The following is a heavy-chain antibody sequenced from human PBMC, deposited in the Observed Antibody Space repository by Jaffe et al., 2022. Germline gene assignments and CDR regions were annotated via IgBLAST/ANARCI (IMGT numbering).Heavy chain of an antibody. D-gene: IGHD6-13*01. CDR1: GFTFDDYA. CDR3: ATVGSSWYGDAFDI. CDR2: ISWNSGSI. Sequence: EVQLVESGGGLVQPGRSLRLSCAASGFTFDDYAMHWVRQAPGKGLEWVSGISWNSGSIGYADSVKGRFTISRDNAKNSLYLQMNSLRAEDTALYYCATVGSSWYGDAFDIWGQGTMVTVSS. V-gene: IGHV3-9*01. J-gene: IGHJ3*02.